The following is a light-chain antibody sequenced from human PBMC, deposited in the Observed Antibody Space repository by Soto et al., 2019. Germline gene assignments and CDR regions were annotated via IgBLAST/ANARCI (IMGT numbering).Light chain of an antibody. CDR3: QQSNYYPWT. V-gene: IGKV1-5*01. CDR1: QSVDSW. J-gene: IGKJ1*01. Sequence: DVQMTQSPSSLSASIGDRVTITCRASQSVDSWLDWFQQKPGKAPKLLIYDASTLESGVPSRFSGSGSGTEVTLTISSRLPDDVAIYFCQQSNYYPWTFGHGTKVEI. CDR2: DAS.